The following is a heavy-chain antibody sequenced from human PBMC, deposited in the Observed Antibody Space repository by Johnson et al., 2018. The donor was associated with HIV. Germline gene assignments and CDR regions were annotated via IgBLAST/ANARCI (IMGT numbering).Heavy chain of an antibody. CDR1: GFTFSDYY. CDR2: ISYDGSNK. J-gene: IGHJ3*02. Sequence: QVQLVESGGGLVKPGGSLRLSCAASGFTFSDYYMSWIRQAPGKGLEWVAVISYDGSNKYYADSVKGRFTISRDNSKNTLYLQMNSLRADDTAVYYCARVARVVVYAEDAFDIWGQGTMVIVSS. D-gene: IGHD2-8*02. V-gene: IGHV3-30-3*01. CDR3: ARVARVVVYAEDAFDI.